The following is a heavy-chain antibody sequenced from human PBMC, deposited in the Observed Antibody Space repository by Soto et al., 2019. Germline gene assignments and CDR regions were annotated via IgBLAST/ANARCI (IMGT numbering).Heavy chain of an antibody. D-gene: IGHD1-1*01. CDR1: GGSISSGGYS. Sequence: QLQLQESGSGLVKPSQTLSLTCAVSGGSISSGGYSWNWIRQPLGKGLEWIEYIYHSGSTYYNPSLKSRVTISVDKSKNQFSLKLTSVTAADTAVYYCARDQLEGNWFDPWGQGTLVTVSS. CDR2: IYHSGST. CDR3: ARDQLEGNWFDP. J-gene: IGHJ5*02. V-gene: IGHV4-30-2*01.